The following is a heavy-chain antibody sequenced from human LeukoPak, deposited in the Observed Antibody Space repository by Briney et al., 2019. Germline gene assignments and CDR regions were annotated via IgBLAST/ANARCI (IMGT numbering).Heavy chain of an antibody. V-gene: IGHV4-34*01. CDR2: INHSGST. J-gene: IGHJ4*02. Sequence: SETLSLTCAVYGGSFSGYYWSWIRQPPGKGLEWIGEINHSGSTNYNPSLKSRVTISVDTYKNQFSLKLSSVTAADTAVYYCARGGRRRDFDYWGQGTLVTVSS. CDR1: GGSFSGYY. D-gene: IGHD1-14*01. CDR3: ARGGRRRDFDY.